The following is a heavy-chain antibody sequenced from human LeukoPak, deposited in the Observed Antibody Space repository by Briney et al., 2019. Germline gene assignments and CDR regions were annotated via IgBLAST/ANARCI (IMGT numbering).Heavy chain of an antibody. V-gene: IGHV3-30*04. D-gene: IGHD3-9*01. J-gene: IGHJ4*02. CDR2: ISYDGSNI. CDR3: ARDLITYYDILTGVYSDY. Sequence: PGGSLRLSCAASGFTFSSYAMHWVRQAPGKGLEWVAVISYDGSNIYYADSVKGRFTISRDNSKNTLHLQMNSLRAEDTAVYYCARDLITYYDILTGVYSDYWGQGTLVTVSS. CDR1: GFTFSSYA.